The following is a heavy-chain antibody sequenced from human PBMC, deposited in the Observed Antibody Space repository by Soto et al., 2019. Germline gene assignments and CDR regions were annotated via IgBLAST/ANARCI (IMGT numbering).Heavy chain of an antibody. J-gene: IGHJ6*02. D-gene: IGHD3-10*01. V-gene: IGHV4-31*03. Sequence: QVQLQESGPGLVKPSQTLSLTCSVSGAPFTSGGYYWTWIRQHPGEGLEWIGHTYYSGNTDYNPSLKSRVSMSGDPSKNQFSLKLSYVTAADTAVYYCARAPMAYHYYYALDLWGQGTTVTVSS. CDR1: GAPFTSGGYY. CDR2: TYYSGNT. CDR3: ARAPMAYHYYYALDL.